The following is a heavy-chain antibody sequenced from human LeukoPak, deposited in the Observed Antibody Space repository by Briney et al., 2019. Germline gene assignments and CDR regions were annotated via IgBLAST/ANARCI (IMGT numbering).Heavy chain of an antibody. Sequence: PGGSLRLSCAASGLTFRSYAMTWVRQAPGKGLEWVSSISGSGTTTYFADSVKGRFTISRDNSKNTLYMQMNSLRAEDTAVYYCAKDGVLMGALNYFDYWGQGTLVTVSS. CDR1: GLTFRSYA. CDR3: AKDGVLMGALNYFDY. V-gene: IGHV3-23*01. CDR2: ISGSGTTT. D-gene: IGHD1-26*01. J-gene: IGHJ4*02.